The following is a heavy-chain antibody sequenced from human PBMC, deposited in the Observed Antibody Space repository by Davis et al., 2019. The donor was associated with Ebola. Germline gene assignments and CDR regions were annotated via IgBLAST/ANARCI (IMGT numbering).Heavy chain of an antibody. V-gene: IGHV3-30*18. CDR2: ISYDGSNK. Sequence: GGSLRLSCAASGFTFSNYGIHWVRQTPGKGLEWVAVISYDGSNKFYADSVKGRFTISRDNSKNTLYLQMNSLRVEDTAIYYCAKDTSNVWFDVWGPGTMVTVSS. CDR1: GFTFSNYG. D-gene: IGHD6-19*01. CDR3: AKDTSNVWFDV. J-gene: IGHJ3*01.